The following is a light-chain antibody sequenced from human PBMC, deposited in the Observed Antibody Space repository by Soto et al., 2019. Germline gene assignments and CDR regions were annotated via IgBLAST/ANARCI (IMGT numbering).Light chain of an antibody. CDR3: QQYSNPSIT. V-gene: IGKV3-15*01. CDR1: QSVSSN. CDR2: GAS. Sequence: EIVMTQSPVTLSVSPGERATLSCRASQSVSSNLAWYQQKPGQAPRLLIYGASTRAAGVPARCSGSGSGTEFTLTISSLQSEDFAVYYCQQYSNPSITFGQGTRLEIK. J-gene: IGKJ5*01.